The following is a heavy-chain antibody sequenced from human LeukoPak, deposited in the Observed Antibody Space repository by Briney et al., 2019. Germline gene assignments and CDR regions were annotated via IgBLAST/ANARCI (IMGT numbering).Heavy chain of an antibody. J-gene: IGHJ4*02. D-gene: IGHD1/OR15-1a*01. V-gene: IGHV4-34*01. CDR2: INHSGST. CDR1: GGSFSGYY. Sequence: PSETLSLTCAVYGGSFSGYYWSWIRQPPGKGLEWIGEINHSGSTNYNPSLKSRVTISVDKSNNQFSLKLSSVTAADTAVYYCVTRGTASRLLDSWGQGTLVTVSS. CDR3: VTRGTASRLLDS.